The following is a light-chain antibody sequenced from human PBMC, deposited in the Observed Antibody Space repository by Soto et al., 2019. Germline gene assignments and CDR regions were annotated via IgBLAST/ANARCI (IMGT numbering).Light chain of an antibody. CDR1: SSDIGSYDH. Sequence: QSVLTQPASASGSPGQSITISCSGTSSDIGSYDHVAWYQQFPGKSPKLIIYAVSDRPSGVSDRFSGSKSGISASLTISGLQTEDEADYYCISYTDRQSYIFGTGTKVTV. J-gene: IGLJ1*01. CDR3: ISYTDRQSYI. V-gene: IGLV2-14*03. CDR2: AVS.